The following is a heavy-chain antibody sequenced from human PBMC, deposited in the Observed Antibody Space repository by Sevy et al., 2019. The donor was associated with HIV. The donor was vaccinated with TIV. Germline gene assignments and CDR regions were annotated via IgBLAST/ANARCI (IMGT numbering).Heavy chain of an antibody. D-gene: IGHD3-16*01. J-gene: IGHJ4*02. CDR2: MNQDGTER. CDR3: MREGLGGFSYSLDC. Sequence: GGSLRLSCAASGLSFSTYWMTWLRQAPGKGLEWVATMNQDGTERDYVDSVKGRFTISRDNTKTSLFLQMNSLSAEDTGVYYCMREGLGGFSYSLDCWGQGTLVTVSS. V-gene: IGHV3-7*01. CDR1: GLSFSTYW.